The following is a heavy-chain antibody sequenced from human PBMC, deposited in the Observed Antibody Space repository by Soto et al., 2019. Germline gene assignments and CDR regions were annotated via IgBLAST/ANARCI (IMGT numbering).Heavy chain of an antibody. CDR3: AKRDSGSGRSPPRINS. CDR1: GFTFSSYS. Sequence: EVQLLESGGGLVQPGGSLRLSCAASGFTFSSYSMNWVRQAPGKGLEWVASVGGGGDNTFYADSVKGRFTISRDDSQNTVYLQRTGLGAEDPAVYFCAKRDSGSGRSPPRINSWGQGPLVTVSS. V-gene: IGHV3-23*01. CDR2: VGGGGDNT. J-gene: IGHJ4*02. D-gene: IGHD3-10*01.